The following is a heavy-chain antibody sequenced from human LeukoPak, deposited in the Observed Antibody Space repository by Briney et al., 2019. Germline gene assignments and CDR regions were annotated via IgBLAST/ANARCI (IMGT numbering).Heavy chain of an antibody. D-gene: IGHD6-19*01. CDR1: GYTFTAYF. CDR2: INPSGGST. V-gene: IGHV1-46*01. Sequence: GASVKVSCKASGYTFTAYFIHWVRQAPGQGLEWMGIINPSGGSTSYAQKLQGRVTMTRDTSTSTVYMDLSSLRSEDTAVYYCARVLYSSGWSRPFDYWGQGTLVTVSS. CDR3: ARVLYSSGWSRPFDY. J-gene: IGHJ4*02.